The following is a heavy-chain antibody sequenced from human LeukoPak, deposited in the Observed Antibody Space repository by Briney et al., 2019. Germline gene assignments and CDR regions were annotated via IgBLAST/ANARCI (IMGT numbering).Heavy chain of an antibody. CDR1: GGSISSSNW. V-gene: IGHV4-4*02. CDR2: IYHSGST. J-gene: IGHJ6*02. CDR3: ARRASYYAMDV. Sequence: SGTLSLTCAVSGGSISSSNWWSWVRQPPGKGLEWIGEIYHSGSTNYNPSLKGRVTISVDKSKNQFSLKLTSVTAADTAVYYCARRASYYAMDVWGHGTTVTVSS.